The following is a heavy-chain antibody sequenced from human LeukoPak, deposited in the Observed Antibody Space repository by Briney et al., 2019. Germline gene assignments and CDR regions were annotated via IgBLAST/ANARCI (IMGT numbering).Heavy chain of an antibody. Sequence: SETLSLTCTVSGGSISSSSYYWGWIRQPPGKGLEWIGSIYYRGRTYYNPSLKSRVTISVDTSKSQFSLKLSSVTAADTAVYYCARVASRFNWLDPWGQGILVSVSS. J-gene: IGHJ5*02. V-gene: IGHV4-39*07. CDR1: GGSISSSSYY. CDR3: ARVASRFNWLDP. CDR2: IYYRGRT. D-gene: IGHD5-12*01.